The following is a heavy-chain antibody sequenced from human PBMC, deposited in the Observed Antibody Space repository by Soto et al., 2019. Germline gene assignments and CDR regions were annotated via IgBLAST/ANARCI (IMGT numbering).Heavy chain of an antibody. CDR1: GGTFSSYA. CDR3: ASFTYYYDSSGSLDYGMDV. Sequence: QVQLVQSGAEVKKPGSSVKVSCKASGGTFSSYAISWVRQAPGQGLEWMGGIIPIFGTANYAQKFQGRVTITADASTSTAYMELSSLRSEDTAVYYCASFTYYYDSSGSLDYGMDVWGQGTTVTVSS. D-gene: IGHD3-22*01. CDR2: IIPIFGTA. J-gene: IGHJ6*02. V-gene: IGHV1-69*01.